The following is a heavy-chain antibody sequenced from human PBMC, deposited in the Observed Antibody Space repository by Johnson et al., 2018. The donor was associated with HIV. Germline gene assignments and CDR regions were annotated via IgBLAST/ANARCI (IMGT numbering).Heavy chain of an antibody. CDR2: ISYDGSNK. CDR3: ARDRSTPQPYYYDSSGYRGYSAFDI. Sequence: QVQLVESGRGLVQPGGSLRLSCAASGFTFSSYAMHWVRQAPGKGLEWVAVISYDGSNKYYADSVKGRFTISRDNSKNTLYLQMNSLRAEDTAVYYCARDRSTPQPYYYDSSGYRGYSAFDIWGQGTMVTVSS. V-gene: IGHV3-30*04. J-gene: IGHJ3*02. CDR1: GFTFSSYA. D-gene: IGHD3-22*01.